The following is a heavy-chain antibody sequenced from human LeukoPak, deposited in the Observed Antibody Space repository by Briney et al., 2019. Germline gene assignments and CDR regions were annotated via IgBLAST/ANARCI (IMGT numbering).Heavy chain of an antibody. CDR2: INSDGGSI. CDR3: ALIAVAGTGY. D-gene: IGHD6-19*01. CDR1: GFTFSSYW. V-gene: IGHV3-74*01. Sequence: PGGSLRLSCAASGFTFSSYWMHWVRQAPGKGLVWVSRINSDGGSINYADSVKGRFTISRDNAKNTLYLQMNSLRADDTAVYYCALIAVAGTGYWGQGTLVTVSS. J-gene: IGHJ4*02.